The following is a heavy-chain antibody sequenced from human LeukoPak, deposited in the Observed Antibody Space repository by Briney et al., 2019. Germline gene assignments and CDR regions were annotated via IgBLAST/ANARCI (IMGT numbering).Heavy chain of an antibody. D-gene: IGHD3-22*01. V-gene: IGHV3-21*01. CDR1: GFTFSSYS. Sequence: GGSLRLSCAASGFTFSSYSMNWVRQAPGKGLEWVSSISGSSSYIYYADSVKGRFTISRDNAKNSLYLQMNSLRAEDTAVYYCARDSGDTRYYYDSSGYYPGYFDFWGQGTPVTVSS. CDR2: ISGSSSYI. CDR3: ARDSGDTRYYYDSSGYYPGYFDF. J-gene: IGHJ4*02.